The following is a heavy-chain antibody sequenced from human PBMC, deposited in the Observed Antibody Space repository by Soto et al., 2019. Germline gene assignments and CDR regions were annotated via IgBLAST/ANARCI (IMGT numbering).Heavy chain of an antibody. Sequence: EVQLVESGGGLVESGGSLTLSCAASGFTFSNAWMHWVRQTPGKGLEWVGRIKSRSDGGTTDYAAPVQGRFTISRDDSKNTLYLQMKTLTTEDTAVYYCTTPPTAWGQGTLVTVSS. CDR3: TTPPTA. CDR2: IKSRSDGGTT. CDR1: GFTFSNAW. J-gene: IGHJ5*02. V-gene: IGHV3-15*07. D-gene: IGHD2-21*02.